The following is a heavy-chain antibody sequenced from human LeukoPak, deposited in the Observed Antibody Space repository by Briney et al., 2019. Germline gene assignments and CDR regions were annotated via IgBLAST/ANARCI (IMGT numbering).Heavy chain of an antibody. D-gene: IGHD6-19*01. J-gene: IGHJ3*02. CDR2: ISYDGSNK. CDR1: GFTFSSYG. Sequence: PGGSLRLSCTASGFTFSSYGMHWVRQAPGKGLEWVADISYDGSNKYYADSGKGRFTISRDNCKNTLYLQMNSVRAEDTAVYYCSKGIAVRPHPFLDVFDIWGQGTMVSVSS. V-gene: IGHV3-30*03. CDR3: SKGIAVRPHPFLDVFDI.